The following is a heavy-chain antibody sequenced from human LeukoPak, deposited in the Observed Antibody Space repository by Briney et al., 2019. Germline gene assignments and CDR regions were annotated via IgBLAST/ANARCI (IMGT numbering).Heavy chain of an antibody. CDR2: ISDRGDST. Sequence: GGSLRLSCAASGFTITTYAMGWVRQAPGKGLEWVSVISDRGDSTHYADSVKGRFTISRDSSKNTLYLQINSLRGEDTAVYYCAKGRWGLTINNFDIWGQGTMVTVSS. V-gene: IGHV3-23*01. J-gene: IGHJ3*02. CDR3: AKGRWGLTINNFDI. D-gene: IGHD3-9*01. CDR1: GFTITTYA.